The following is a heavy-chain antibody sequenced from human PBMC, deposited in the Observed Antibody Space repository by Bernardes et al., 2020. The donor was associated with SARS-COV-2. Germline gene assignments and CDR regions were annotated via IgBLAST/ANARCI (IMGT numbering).Heavy chain of an antibody. CDR2: IWYDGSNK. V-gene: IGHV3-33*01. CDR1: GFTFSSYS. Sequence: VGSLRLSCAASGFTFSSYSMHWVRQAPGKGLEWVAVIWYDGSNKYYADSVKGRFTISRDNSKNTLYLQMNSLRAEDTAVYYCARDSAYYYYGMDVWGQGTTVTV. J-gene: IGHJ6*02. CDR3: ARDSAYYYYGMDV.